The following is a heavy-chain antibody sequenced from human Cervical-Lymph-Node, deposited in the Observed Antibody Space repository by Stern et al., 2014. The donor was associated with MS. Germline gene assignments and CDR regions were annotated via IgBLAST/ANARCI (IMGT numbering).Heavy chain of an antibody. CDR1: GFSFDDSA. Sequence: EEQLVESGGGLVQPGRSLRLSCIASGFSFDDSAMHWVRQVPGKGLEWVSGIGWNSATIGYADAVKGRFTIARDNARNSLYLEINSLRPEDTALYYCAKGGFLGYYAGLDVWGQGTPVTVSS. CDR3: AKGGFLGYYAGLDV. J-gene: IGHJ6*02. D-gene: IGHD2/OR15-2a*01. CDR2: IGWNSATI. V-gene: IGHV3-9*01.